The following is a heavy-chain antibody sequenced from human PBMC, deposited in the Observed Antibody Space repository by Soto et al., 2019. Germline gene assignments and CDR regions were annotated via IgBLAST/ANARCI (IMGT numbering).Heavy chain of an antibody. Sequence: SETLSLTCTVSGGSISSYYWSWIRQPPGKGLEWIGYIYYSGSTNYNPSLKSRVTISVDTSKNQFSLKLSSVTAADTAVYYCARVVSGYGDYFDYWGQGTLVTVSS. V-gene: IGHV4-59*01. D-gene: IGHD4-17*01. CDR2: IYYSGST. CDR3: ARVVSGYGDYFDY. J-gene: IGHJ4*02. CDR1: GGSISSYY.